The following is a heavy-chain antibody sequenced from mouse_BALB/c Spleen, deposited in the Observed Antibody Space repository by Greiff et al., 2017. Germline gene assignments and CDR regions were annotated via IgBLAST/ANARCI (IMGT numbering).Heavy chain of an antibody. CDR1: GYSFTSYW. Sequence: EVQRVESGTVLARPGASVKMSCKASGYSFTSYWMHWVKQRPGQGLEWIGAIYPGNSDTSYNQKFKGKAKLTAVTSASTAYMELSSLTNEDSAVYYCTRSNWDCYFDYWGQGTTLTVSS. V-gene: IGHV1-5*01. J-gene: IGHJ2*01. CDR2: IYPGNSDT. CDR3: TRSNWDCYFDY. D-gene: IGHD4-1*01.